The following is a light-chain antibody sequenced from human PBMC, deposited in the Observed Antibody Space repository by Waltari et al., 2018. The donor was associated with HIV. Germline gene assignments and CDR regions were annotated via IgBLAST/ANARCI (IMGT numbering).Light chain of an antibody. J-gene: IGKJ2*01. CDR3: QQYYLVQYT. V-gene: IGKV4-1*01. Sequence: DVVMTQSPDSLTVSVGERATLNCKSSQSLLYGSNNKNYLAWYQQRPGHRPKLLIYWASTRQSGVPDRFSGSGSGTDFSLTISSLQAEDVAVYYCQQYYLVQYTFGQGTKLEIK. CDR1: QSLLYGSNNKNY. CDR2: WAS.